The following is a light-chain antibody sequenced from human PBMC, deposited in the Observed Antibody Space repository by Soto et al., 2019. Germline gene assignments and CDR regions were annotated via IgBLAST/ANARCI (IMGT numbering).Light chain of an antibody. CDR2: DVS. J-gene: IGLJ1*01. V-gene: IGLV2-14*01. CDR3: SSYTSSIPYV. Sequence: QCALTQPASVSGSAGQSITISCTGTSSDVGGYNYVSWYQQHPGKAPKLMIYDVSNRPSGVSNRFSGSKSGNTASLTISGLQAEDEADYYCSSYTSSIPYVFGTGTKVTVL. CDR1: SSDVGGYNY.